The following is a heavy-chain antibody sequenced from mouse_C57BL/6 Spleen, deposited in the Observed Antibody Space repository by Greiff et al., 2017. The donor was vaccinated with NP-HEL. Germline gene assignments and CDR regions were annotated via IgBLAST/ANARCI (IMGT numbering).Heavy chain of an antibody. V-gene: IGHV1-53*01. J-gene: IGHJ4*01. Sequence: QVQLQQPGTELVKPGASVKLSCKASGYTFTSYWMHWVKQRPGQGLEWIGNINPSNGGTNYNEKFKSKATLTVDKSSSTAYMQLSSLTSEDSAVYYCARSGYYYGSSPYAMDYWGQGTSVTVSS. CDR2: INPSNGGT. D-gene: IGHD1-1*01. CDR1: GYTFTSYW. CDR3: ARSGYYYGSSPYAMDY.